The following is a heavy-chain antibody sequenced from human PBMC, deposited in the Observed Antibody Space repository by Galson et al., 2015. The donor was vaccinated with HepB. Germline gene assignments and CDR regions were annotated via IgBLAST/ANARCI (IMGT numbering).Heavy chain of an antibody. D-gene: IGHD6-19*01. V-gene: IGHV1-46*01. J-gene: IGHJ5*02. CDR1: GYTFSSYY. Sequence: SVKVSCKASGYTFSSYYMNWVRQAPGQGLEWMGIINPSSGGVTYAQKFQGRVTMTRDTSTSTVYMELSSLRSEDTAVYYCARDSGYSSGWWNPNSWFDPWGQGTLVTVSS. CDR3: ARDSGYSSGWWNPNSWFDP. CDR2: INPSSGGV.